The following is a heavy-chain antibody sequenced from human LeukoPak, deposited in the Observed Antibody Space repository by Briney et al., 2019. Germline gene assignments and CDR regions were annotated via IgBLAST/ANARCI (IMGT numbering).Heavy chain of an antibody. D-gene: IGHD2-15*01. CDR1: GYTFTGYY. CDR3: ARWGLSCSGGSCYPIDDY. Sequence: ASVKVSCKASGYTFTGYYMHWVRQAPGQGLEWMGWINPNSGGTNYAQKFQGRVTMTRDTSISTAYMELSRLRSDDTAVYYCARWGLSCSGGSCYPIDDYWGQGTLVTVSS. CDR2: INPNSGGT. J-gene: IGHJ4*02. V-gene: IGHV1-2*02.